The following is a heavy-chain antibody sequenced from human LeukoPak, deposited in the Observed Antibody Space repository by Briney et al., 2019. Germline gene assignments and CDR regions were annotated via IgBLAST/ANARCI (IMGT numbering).Heavy chain of an antibody. Sequence: SSVKVSCKASGGTFSSYAISWVRQAPGQGLEWMGRIIPIFGTANYAQKFQGRVTITTDESTSTAYMELSSLRSEDTAVYYCAYTAMVTTYYYYYPDVWGKGTTVTVSS. CDR3: AYTAMVTTYYYYYPDV. D-gene: IGHD5-18*01. J-gene: IGHJ6*03. CDR1: GGTFSSYA. CDR2: IIPIFGTA. V-gene: IGHV1-69*05.